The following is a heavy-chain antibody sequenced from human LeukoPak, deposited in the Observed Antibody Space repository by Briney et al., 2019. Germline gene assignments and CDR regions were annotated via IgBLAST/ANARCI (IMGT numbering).Heavy chain of an antibody. Sequence: ASVKVSCKASGYTFTSYGIGWVRQAPGQGLEWMGWISAYNGNTNYAQKLQGRVTMTTDTSTSTAYMELRSLRSDDTAVYYCAREYSSGWYYYGMDVWGQGTTVTVSS. J-gene: IGHJ6*02. D-gene: IGHD6-19*01. CDR3: AREYSSGWYYYGMDV. V-gene: IGHV1-18*01. CDR1: GYTFTSYG. CDR2: ISAYNGNT.